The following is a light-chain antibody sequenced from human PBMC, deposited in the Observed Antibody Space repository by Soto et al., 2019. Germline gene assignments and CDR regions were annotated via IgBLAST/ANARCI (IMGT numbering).Light chain of an antibody. V-gene: IGKV2-30*01. J-gene: IGKJ1*01. Sequence: DVVMTQSPLSLPVTLGQPASISCRSNQSLVYSDGNTYLHWFQQRQGQSPRRXXYKVSNRDSGVPDRFSGSVSGTYFTMKISRVEDEDFWVYYCMQGTHWTRTFGQGTKVDIK. CDR3: MQGTHWTRT. CDR2: KVS. CDR1: QSLVYSDGNTY.